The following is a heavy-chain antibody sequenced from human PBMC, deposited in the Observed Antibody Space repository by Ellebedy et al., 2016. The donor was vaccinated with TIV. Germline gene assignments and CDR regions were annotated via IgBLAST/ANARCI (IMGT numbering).Heavy chain of an antibody. CDR1: GFTISRHW. CDR3: ARLIGGTCQCAFDI. Sequence: PGGSLRLSCAASGFTISRHWMSWVRQGPGKGLEWVANINQDGGENNYVDSVRGRFTISRDNAKNSLYLQMNSLRAEDTAVYYCARLIGGTCQCAFDIWGQGTMVTVSS. J-gene: IGHJ3*02. V-gene: IGHV3-7*01. D-gene: IGHD2-15*01. CDR2: INQDGGEN.